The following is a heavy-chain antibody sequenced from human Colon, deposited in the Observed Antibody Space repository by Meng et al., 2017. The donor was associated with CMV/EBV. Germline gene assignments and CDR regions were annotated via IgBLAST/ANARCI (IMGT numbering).Heavy chain of an antibody. Sequence: GESLKISCAASGFTFSTYWMHWVRQAPGKGLVWVSRINGDGSSTNYADSVKGRFTISRDDARNSLFLQMNSLSVEDTAVYYCARDQYTAMVKDGMDVWGQGTTVTVSS. V-gene: IGHV3-74*01. CDR2: INGDGSST. D-gene: IGHD5-18*01. CDR3: ARDQYTAMVKDGMDV. J-gene: IGHJ6*02. CDR1: GFTFSTYW.